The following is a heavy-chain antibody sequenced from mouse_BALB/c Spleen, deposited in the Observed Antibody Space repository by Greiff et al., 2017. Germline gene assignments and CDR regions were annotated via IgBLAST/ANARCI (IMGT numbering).Heavy chain of an antibody. D-gene: IGHD2-1*01. CDR2: INPSTGYT. V-gene: IGHV1-7*01. CDR1: GYTFTSYW. CDR3: ARHYGNSFAY. J-gene: IGHJ3*01. Sequence: QVQLKQSGAELAKPGASVKMSCKASGYTFTSYWMHWVKQRPGQGLEWIGYINPSTGYTEYNQKFKDKATLTADKSSSTAYMQLSSLTSEDSAVYYCARHYGNSFAYWGQGTLVTVSA.